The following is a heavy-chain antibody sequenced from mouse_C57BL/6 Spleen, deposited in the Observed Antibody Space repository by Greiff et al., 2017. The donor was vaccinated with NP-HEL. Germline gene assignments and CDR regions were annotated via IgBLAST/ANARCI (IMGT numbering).Heavy chain of an antibody. CDR1: GYSFSSYW. V-gene: IGHV1-80*01. CDR2: IYPGDGDT. D-gene: IGHD2-3*01. J-gene: IGHJ2*01. Sequence: QVQLQQSGAELVKPGASVKISCKASGYSFSSYWMNWVKQRPGKGLEWIGQIYPGDGDTNYNGKFKGKATLTADKSSSTAYMQLSSLTSEDSAVYFCARSPYDGYYFDYWGQGTTLTVSS. CDR3: ARSPYDGYYFDY.